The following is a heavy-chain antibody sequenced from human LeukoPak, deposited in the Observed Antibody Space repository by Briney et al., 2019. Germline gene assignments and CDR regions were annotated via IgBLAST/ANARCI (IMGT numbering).Heavy chain of an antibody. CDR1: GYTFTNYD. Sequence: EASVKVSCKASGYTFTNYDIIWVRQATGQGLEWMGWMNPNSGSTGYAQKFQDRITVTRDTSISTAYMELSSLRSEDTAVYYCARAPIDSENSAYYSDFDYWGQGTLVTVSS. CDR2: MNPNSGST. V-gene: IGHV1-8*01. CDR3: ARAPIDSENSAYYSDFDY. D-gene: IGHD3-22*01. J-gene: IGHJ4*02.